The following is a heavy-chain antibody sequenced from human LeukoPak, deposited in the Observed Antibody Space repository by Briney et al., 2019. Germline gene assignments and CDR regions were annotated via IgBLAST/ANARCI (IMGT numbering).Heavy chain of an antibody. Sequence: GESLKISCKASEYSFTTYWIGWVRQTPEKGLEWIGIVYPGDSDTRYIPPFQGQVTISADKSINTAFLQWSSLKVSATVMYYCVLPAGGNYDYYYMDVWGKGTAVTVSS. CDR3: VLPAGGNYDYYYMDV. J-gene: IGHJ6*03. V-gene: IGHV5-51*01. CDR2: VYPGDSDT. D-gene: IGHD3-16*01. CDR1: EYSFTTYW.